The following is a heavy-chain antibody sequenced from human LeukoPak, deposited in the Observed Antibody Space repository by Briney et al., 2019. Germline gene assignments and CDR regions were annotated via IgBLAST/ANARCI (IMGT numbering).Heavy chain of an antibody. D-gene: IGHD6-13*01. CDR3: ARQGAAGPLYYYYGMDV. Sequence: SETLSLTCAVSGGSISTSSNYWGRIRQPPGKGLEWIGYIYYSGSTNYNPSLKSRVTISVDTSKNQFSLKLSSVTAADTAVYYCARQGAAGPLYYYYGMDVWGQGTTVTVSS. J-gene: IGHJ6*02. V-gene: IGHV4-61*05. CDR2: IYYSGST. CDR1: GGSISTSSNY.